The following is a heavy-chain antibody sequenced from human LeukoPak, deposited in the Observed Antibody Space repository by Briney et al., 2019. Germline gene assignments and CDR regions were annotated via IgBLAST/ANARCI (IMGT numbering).Heavy chain of an antibody. CDR2: IKQDGSEK. Sequence: PGGSLRLSCAASGFTFSSYWMSWVRQAPGKGLEWVANIKQDGSEKYYVDSVKGRFTISRDNAENSLYLQMNSLRAEDTAVYYCARSYYYDSSGYSPDAFDIWGQGTMVTVSS. D-gene: IGHD3-22*01. J-gene: IGHJ3*02. V-gene: IGHV3-7*03. CDR3: ARSYYYDSSGYSPDAFDI. CDR1: GFTFSSYW.